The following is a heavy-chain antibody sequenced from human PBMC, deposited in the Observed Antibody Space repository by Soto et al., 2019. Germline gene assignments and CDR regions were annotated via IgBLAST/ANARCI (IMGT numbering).Heavy chain of an antibody. CDR1: GFTFTSSA. D-gene: IGHD2-2*01. Sequence: SSVKVSCKASGFTFTSSAVQWVRQARGQRLEWIGWIVVGSGNTNYAQKFQERVTITRDMSTSTAYMELSSLRSEDTAVYYCAAGATTYCSSTSCPDSFDYWGQGTLVTVSS. J-gene: IGHJ4*02. CDR3: AAGATTYCSSTSCPDSFDY. V-gene: IGHV1-58*01. CDR2: IVVGSGNT.